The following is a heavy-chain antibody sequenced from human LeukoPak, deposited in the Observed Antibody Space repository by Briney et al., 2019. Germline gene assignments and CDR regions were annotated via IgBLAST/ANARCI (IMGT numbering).Heavy chain of an antibody. J-gene: IGHJ4*02. CDR3: ARVGYSSSPDY. Sequence: PGGSLRLSCAASGFTFSSYGMHWVRQAPGKGLEWVAVISFHGTDTFYADSVKGRFTISRDNSKNTLYLQMSSLRGDDTAVYYCARVGYSSSPDYWGQGTLVTVSS. D-gene: IGHD6-13*01. CDR1: GFTFSSYG. CDR2: ISFHGTDT. V-gene: IGHV3-30*19.